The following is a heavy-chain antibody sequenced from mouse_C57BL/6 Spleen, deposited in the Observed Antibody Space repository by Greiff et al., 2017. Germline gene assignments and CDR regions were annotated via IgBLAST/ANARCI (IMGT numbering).Heavy chain of an antibody. CDR3: TRAPLITTVVDWYFDV. D-gene: IGHD1-1*01. J-gene: IGHJ1*03. CDR1: GFTFSSYA. CDR2: ISSGGDYI. Sequence: EVQGVASGESLVKPGGSLKLSCAASGFTFSSYAMSWVRQTPEKRLEWVAYISSGGDYIYYADTVKGRFTISRDNARNTLYLQMSSLKSEDTAMYYCTRAPLITTVVDWYFDVWGTGTTVTVSS. V-gene: IGHV5-9-1*02.